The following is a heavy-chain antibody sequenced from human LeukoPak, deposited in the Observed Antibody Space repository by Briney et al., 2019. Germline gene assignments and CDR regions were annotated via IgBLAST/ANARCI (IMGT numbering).Heavy chain of an antibody. CDR3: ARGSGYYYDSSGVDY. CDR2: ISNSGSYI. CDR1: GFTFSSYT. V-gene: IGHV3-21*01. D-gene: IGHD3-22*01. J-gene: IGHJ4*02. Sequence: GGSLRLSCADSGFTFSSYTMDWVRQAPGKGLEWVSSISNSGSYIYYADSVKGRFTISRDNAKNSLYLQMNSLRAEDTAVYYCARGSGYYYDSSGVDYWGQGTLVTVSS.